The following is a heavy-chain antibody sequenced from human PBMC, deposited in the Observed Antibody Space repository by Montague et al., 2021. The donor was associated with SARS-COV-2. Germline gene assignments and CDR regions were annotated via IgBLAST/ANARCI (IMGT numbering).Heavy chain of an antibody. CDR1: GDSVPSNVAT. CDR3: ARIPVGSKYYFDF. Sequence: CAISGDSVPSNVATWKWIRQSPQRGLEWLGGTYFRSKWYNDYAESVKSRITIDPDTSKHQFSLHLNSVTPEDTAVYHCARIPVGSKYYFDFWGQGTLVTVSS. V-gene: IGHV6-1*01. D-gene: IGHD2-2*01. CDR2: TYFRSKWYN. J-gene: IGHJ4*02.